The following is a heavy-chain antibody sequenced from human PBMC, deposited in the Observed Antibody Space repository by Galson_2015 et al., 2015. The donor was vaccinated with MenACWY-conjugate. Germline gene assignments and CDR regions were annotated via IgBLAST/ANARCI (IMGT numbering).Heavy chain of an antibody. CDR1: GFTFSSYA. V-gene: IGHV3-23*01. J-gene: IGHJ4*02. CDR3: ARASPGGTYFFDY. Sequence: SLRLSCAASGFTFSSYAMSWVRQAPGKGLEWVSVISGSSGSTYYADSVKGRFTISRDNSKNTLYLQLNSLSAEDTAAYYCARASPGGTYFFDYWGQGTLVTASS. CDR2: ISGSSGST. D-gene: IGHD1-26*01.